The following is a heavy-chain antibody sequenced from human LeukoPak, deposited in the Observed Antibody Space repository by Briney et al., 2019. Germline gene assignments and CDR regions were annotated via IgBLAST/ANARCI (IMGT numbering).Heavy chain of an antibody. CDR3: ANDPTGYCSGGSCYGGHYGMDV. Sequence: GGSLRLSCAASGFTFSSYAVSWVRQAPGKGLEWVSAMSGSGDDTYYADSVKGRFTISRDNSKNTLYLQMNSLRAEDTAVYYCANDPTGYCSGGSCYGGHYGMDVWGQGTTVTVSS. D-gene: IGHD2-15*01. CDR1: GFTFSSYA. CDR2: MSGSGDDT. J-gene: IGHJ6*02. V-gene: IGHV3-23*01.